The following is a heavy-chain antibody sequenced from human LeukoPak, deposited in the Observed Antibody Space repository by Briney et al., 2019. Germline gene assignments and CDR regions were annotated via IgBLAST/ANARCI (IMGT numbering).Heavy chain of an antibody. V-gene: IGHV3-30*18. D-gene: IGHD6-19*01. Sequence: GGSLRLSCAASGFTFSSYGMHWVRQAPGKGLEWVAVISYDGSNKYYADSVKGQFTISRDNSKNTLYLQMNSLRAEGTAVYYCAKVSTGIAVEALDYWGQGTLVTVSS. CDR1: GFTFSSYG. CDR2: ISYDGSNK. CDR3: AKVSTGIAVEALDY. J-gene: IGHJ4*02.